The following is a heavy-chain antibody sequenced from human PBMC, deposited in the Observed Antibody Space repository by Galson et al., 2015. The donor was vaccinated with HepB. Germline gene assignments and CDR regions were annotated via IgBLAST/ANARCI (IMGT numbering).Heavy chain of an antibody. D-gene: IGHD3-9*01. Sequence: LRLTCASSGFTFLSYAMHWVRPPPARGLAGVAVISYDGSNKYYADCVKGRFTISRDKYKNTLYLQMNSLRAEDTPVYYCARECGADILTGYVWYLGCKDAVDIWGQGTMVTVSS. CDR2: ISYDGSNK. V-gene: IGHV3-30-3*01. CDR3: ARECGADILTGYVWYLGCKDAVDI. CDR1: GFTFLSYA. J-gene: IGHJ3*02.